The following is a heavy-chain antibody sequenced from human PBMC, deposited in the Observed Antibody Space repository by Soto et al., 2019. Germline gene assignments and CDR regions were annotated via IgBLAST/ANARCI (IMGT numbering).Heavy chain of an antibody. CDR2: ISGYNGNT. CDR3: ATSGGHHFGMDV. Sequence: XSVKVSCQASIFIFTSYGINWVRQAPGQGLEWMGWISGYNGNTKYGQKFQDRVTLTADTSTATAFMEVRSLRGDDSAVYYCATSGGHHFGMDVWGQGTTVTVSS. V-gene: IGHV1-18*01. CDR1: IFIFTSYG. D-gene: IGHD2-8*02. J-gene: IGHJ6*02.